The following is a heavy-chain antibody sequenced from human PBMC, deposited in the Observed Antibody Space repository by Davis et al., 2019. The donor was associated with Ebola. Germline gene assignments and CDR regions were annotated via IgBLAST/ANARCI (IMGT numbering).Heavy chain of an antibody. CDR1: GFTVSSNY. Sequence: GSLRLSCAASGFTVSSNYMSWVRQAPGKGLEWVSVIYSGGSTYYADSVKGRFTISRDNSKNTLYLQMNSLRAEDTAVYYCASGAYSNYQDYWGQGTLVTVSS. CDR2: IYSGGST. CDR3: ASGAYSNYQDY. J-gene: IGHJ4*02. V-gene: IGHV3-66*01. D-gene: IGHD4-11*01.